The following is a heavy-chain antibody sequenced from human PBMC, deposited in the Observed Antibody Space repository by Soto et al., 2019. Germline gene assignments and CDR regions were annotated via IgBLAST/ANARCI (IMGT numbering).Heavy chain of an antibody. D-gene: IGHD3-3*01. CDR2: IYYSGST. V-gene: IGHV4-31*03. CDR1: GGSISSGGYY. J-gene: IGHJ4*02. CDR3: AREVTIFGVVKWGYFDY. Sequence: QVQLQESGPGLVKPSQTLSLTCTVSGGSISSGGYYWSWIRQHPGKGLEWIGYIYYSGSTYYNPSLKSRVTISVDTSKNPFSLKLSSVTAADTAVYYCAREVTIFGVVKWGYFDYWGQGTLVTVSS.